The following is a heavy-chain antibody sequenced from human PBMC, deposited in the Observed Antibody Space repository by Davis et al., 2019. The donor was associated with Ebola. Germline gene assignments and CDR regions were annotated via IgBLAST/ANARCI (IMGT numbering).Heavy chain of an antibody. D-gene: IGHD6-13*01. Sequence: AASVKVSCKASGYTFIIYGISWVRQAPGQGLEWMGGIIPIFGTANYAQKFQGRVTITADESTRTAYMELSSLRSEDTAVYYCARGIAAAGGQYYFDPWGQGTLVTVSS. CDR2: IIPIFGTA. CDR3: ARGIAAAGGQYYFDP. J-gene: IGHJ4*02. V-gene: IGHV1-69*13. CDR1: GYTFIIYG.